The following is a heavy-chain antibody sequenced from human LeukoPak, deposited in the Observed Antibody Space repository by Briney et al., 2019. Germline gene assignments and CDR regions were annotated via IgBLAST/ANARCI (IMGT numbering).Heavy chain of an antibody. Sequence: GGSLRLSCAASTFSFSNQVMHWVRQTPGEGLEWLAVISYDGTSQYYADSVRGRFTVSKDNSKNTLFLQMNSLRPEDTAVYFCVRDEGTNWNYENSPFDMWGQGTLVTVSS. CDR3: VRDEGTNWNYENSPFDM. CDR2: ISYDGTSQ. D-gene: IGHD1-7*01. CDR1: TFSFSNQV. V-gene: IGHV3-30*01. J-gene: IGHJ3*02.